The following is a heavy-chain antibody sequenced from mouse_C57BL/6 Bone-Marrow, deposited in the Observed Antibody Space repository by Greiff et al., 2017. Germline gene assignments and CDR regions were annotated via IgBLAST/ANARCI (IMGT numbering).Heavy chain of an antibody. CDR1: GFTFSSYG. V-gene: IGHV5-6*01. CDR2: ISSGGSYT. CDR3: ARRDYYGSSYGDYYAMDY. D-gene: IGHD1-1*01. Sequence: EVHLVESGGDLVKPGGSLKLSCAASGFTFSSYGMSWVRQTPDKRLEWVATISSGGSYTYYPDSVKGRFTISRDNAKNTLYLQMSSLKSEDTAMYYCARRDYYGSSYGDYYAMDYWGQGTSVTVSS. J-gene: IGHJ4*01.